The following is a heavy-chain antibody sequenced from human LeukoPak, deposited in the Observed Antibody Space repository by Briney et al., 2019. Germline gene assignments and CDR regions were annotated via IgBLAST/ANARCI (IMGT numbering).Heavy chain of an antibody. CDR2: ISSSSSYI. CDR3: AKDRDLPYYYDSSGYYPFDY. D-gene: IGHD3-22*01. Sequence: KTGGSLRLSCAASGLTFSSYSMNWVRQAPGKGLEWVSSISSSSSYIYYADSVKGRFTISRDNSKNTLYLQMNSLRAEDTAVYYCAKDRDLPYYYDSSGYYPFDYWGQGTLVTVSS. V-gene: IGHV3-21*04. J-gene: IGHJ4*02. CDR1: GLTFSSYS.